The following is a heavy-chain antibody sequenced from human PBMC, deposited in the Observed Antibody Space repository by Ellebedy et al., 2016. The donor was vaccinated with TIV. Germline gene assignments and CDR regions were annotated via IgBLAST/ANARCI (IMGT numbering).Heavy chain of an antibody. V-gene: IGHV3-74*01. CDR3: ARDSDDDAFDI. Sequence: GESLKISCAASGFTFSSYWMHWVRQAPGKGLVWVSRINSDGSSTSYADSVKGRFTISRDNAKNTLYLQMNSLRAEDTAVYYCARDSDDDAFDIWGQGTMVTVSS. CDR2: INSDGSST. CDR1: GFTFSSYW. J-gene: IGHJ3*02.